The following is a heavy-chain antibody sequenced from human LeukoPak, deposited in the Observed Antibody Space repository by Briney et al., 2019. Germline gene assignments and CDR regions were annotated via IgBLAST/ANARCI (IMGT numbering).Heavy chain of an antibody. D-gene: IGHD6-19*01. Sequence: SETLSLTCTVSGGSISSSSYYWGWIRQPPGKGLEWIGSIYYSGSTYYSPSLKSRVTMSVDTSKNQFSLKLSSVTAADTAVYYCARHGSASGWYRSHFVYWGQGTLVTVSS. CDR2: IYYSGST. V-gene: IGHV4-39*01. CDR1: GGSISSSSYY. J-gene: IGHJ4*02. CDR3: ARHGSASGWYRSHFVY.